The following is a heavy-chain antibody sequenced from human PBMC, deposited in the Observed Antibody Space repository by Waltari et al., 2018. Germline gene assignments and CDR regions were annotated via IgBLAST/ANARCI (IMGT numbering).Heavy chain of an antibody. V-gene: IGHV4-59*11. Sequence: QVQLQELGPGLGKPSETLSLTCTVSGGPISSHYWSWLRQPPGKGLEWIGYIYYSGSTNYNPSLNSRFTIAVDTSKNQFSLKLNSVTAADTAMYYCARSEDTRGGICFDPWGQGTLVTVSS. CDR2: IYYSGST. J-gene: IGHJ5*02. D-gene: IGHD2-15*01. CDR1: GGPISSHY. CDR3: ARSEDTRGGICFDP.